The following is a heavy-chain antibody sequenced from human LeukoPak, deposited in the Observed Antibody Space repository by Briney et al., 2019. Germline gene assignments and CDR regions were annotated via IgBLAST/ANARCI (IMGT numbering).Heavy chain of an antibody. Sequence: PSETLSLTCTGSGGSISNYYWSWIQQPPGKGLEWIGYIYYSGSPNYNPSLKSRVTISVDTSKNQFSLKLSSVTAADTAVYYCARLGNAGLDYWGQGTLVTVSS. CDR2: IYYSGSP. D-gene: IGHD2-8*01. CDR1: GGSISNYY. V-gene: IGHV4-59*01. CDR3: ARLGNAGLDY. J-gene: IGHJ4*02.